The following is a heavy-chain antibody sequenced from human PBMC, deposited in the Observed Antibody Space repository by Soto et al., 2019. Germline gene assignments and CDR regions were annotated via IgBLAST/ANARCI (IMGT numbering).Heavy chain of an antibody. D-gene: IGHD2-15*01. J-gene: IGHJ6*03. CDR2: IYSGGST. V-gene: IGHV3-53*04. CDR3: AREAATSYYYYMDV. Sequence: EVQLVESGGGLVQPGGSLRLSCAASGFTVSSNYMSWVRQAPGQGLEWVSVIYSGGSTYYADSVKGQFTISRHNSKNTLYLQMNSLRAEDTAVYYCAREAATSYYYYMDVWGKGTTVTVSS. CDR1: GFTVSSNY.